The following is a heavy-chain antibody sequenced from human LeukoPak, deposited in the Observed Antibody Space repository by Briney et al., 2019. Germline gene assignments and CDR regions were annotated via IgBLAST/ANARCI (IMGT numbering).Heavy chain of an antibody. V-gene: IGHV4-59*01. D-gene: IGHD2-2*01. CDR3: ARLLGYCSSTSCASGYYYYMDV. Sequence: PSETLSLTCTVSGGSISSYYWSWIRQPPGKGLEWIGYIYYSGSTNYNPSLKSRVTISVDTSKNQFSLKLSSVTAADTAVYYCARLLGYCSSTSCASGYYYYMDVWGKGTTVTVSS. J-gene: IGHJ6*03. CDR1: GGSISSYY. CDR2: IYYSGST.